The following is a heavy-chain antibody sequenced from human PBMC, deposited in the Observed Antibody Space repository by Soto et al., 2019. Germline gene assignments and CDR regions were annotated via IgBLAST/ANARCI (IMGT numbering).Heavy chain of an antibody. CDR2: IYYSGST. V-gene: IGHV4-39*01. CDR3: ARQLGSLWFGVSGWFDP. CDR1: GGSISSSSYY. J-gene: IGHJ5*02. D-gene: IGHD3-10*01. Sequence: QLQLQESGPGLVKPSETLSLTCTVSGGSISSSSYYWGWIRQPPGKGLEWIGSIYYSGSTYYNPSLKSRVTISVDTSKNQFSRRLSSVTAADTAVYYCARQLGSLWFGVSGWFDPWGQGTLVTVSS.